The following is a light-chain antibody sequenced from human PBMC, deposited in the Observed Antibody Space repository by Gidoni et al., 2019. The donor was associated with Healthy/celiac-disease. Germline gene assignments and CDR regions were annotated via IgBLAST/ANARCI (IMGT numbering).Light chain of an antibody. J-gene: IGKJ2*01. V-gene: IGKV3-20*01. CDR1: QSVSSSY. CDR3: QQYGSPIWT. CDR2: GAS. Sequence: EIVLTQSPGTLSLSPGERATLSCRASQSVSSSYLAWYQQKPGQAPRLLIYGASSRATGIPDRFSGSGSGTDFTLTISRLEPADFAVYYCQQYGSPIWTFXQXTKLEIK.